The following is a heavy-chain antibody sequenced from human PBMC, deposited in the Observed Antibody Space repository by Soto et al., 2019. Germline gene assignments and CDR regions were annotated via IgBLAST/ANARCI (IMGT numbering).Heavy chain of an antibody. Sequence: KTSETLSLTCTVSGGSMSSYYWTWLRQSPGRGLEWIGYISYSGSTYYNPSLKSRVTISADTSKNQFSLRMNSMIAADTAVYYCARADPVASVGYWGQGTLVTVSS. J-gene: IGHJ4*02. D-gene: IGHD2-15*01. V-gene: IGHV4-59*01. CDR3: ARADPVASVGY. CDR2: ISYSGST. CDR1: GGSMSSYY.